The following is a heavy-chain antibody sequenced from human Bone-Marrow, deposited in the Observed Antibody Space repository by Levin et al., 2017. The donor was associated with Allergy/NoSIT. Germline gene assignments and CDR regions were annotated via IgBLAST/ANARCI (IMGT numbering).Heavy chain of an antibody. CDR1: GFTFTDYG. J-gene: IGHJ4*02. Sequence: PGGSLRLSCAASGFTFTDYGLHWVRQAPGKGLEWVAVISHDGSDKYYADSVKGRFTISRDNSRNTMYMQMNSLKVDDTAVYYCAKGLNDYTAWGQGALVTVSS. CDR3: AKGLNDYTA. D-gene: IGHD4-11*01. V-gene: IGHV3-30*18. CDR2: ISHDGSDK.